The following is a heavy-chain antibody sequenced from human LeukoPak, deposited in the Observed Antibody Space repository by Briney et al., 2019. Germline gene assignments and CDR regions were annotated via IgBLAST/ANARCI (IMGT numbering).Heavy chain of an antibody. CDR1: GFTFSSYG. J-gene: IGHJ4*02. Sequence: GGSLRLSCAASGFTFSSYGMHWVRRAPGKGLEWLAFVRYTGSNQYYTDSVKGRFTISRGNSKDTLYLQMNSLRADDTAVYYCARDSKIQSWLYYFDYWGQGTLVTVSS. V-gene: IGHV3-30*02. CDR3: ARDSKIQSWLYYFDY. D-gene: IGHD5-18*01. CDR2: VRYTGSNQ.